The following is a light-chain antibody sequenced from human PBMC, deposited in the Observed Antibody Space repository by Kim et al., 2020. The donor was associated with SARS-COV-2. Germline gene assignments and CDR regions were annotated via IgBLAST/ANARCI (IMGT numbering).Light chain of an antibody. CDR3: QQSYDTPYT. V-gene: IGKV1-39*01. CDR1: RIIGTY. J-gene: IGKJ2*01. CDR2: GAS. Sequence: DIQMTQSPSSLSASVGDRVTITCRASRIIGTYLNWYQQEPGKAPRLLIYGASSLQSGVPSRFSGGGSGTDFTLTISSLQPEDFAAYYCQQSYDTPYTFGQGTKLEI.